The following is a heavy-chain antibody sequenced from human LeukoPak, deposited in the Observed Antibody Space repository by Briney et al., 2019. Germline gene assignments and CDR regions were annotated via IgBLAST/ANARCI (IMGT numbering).Heavy chain of an antibody. CDR1: GFTFSSYA. Sequence: GGALRLSCAASGFTFSSYAMNWVRQAPGKGLEWVSGISNSGGSTYYADSVKGRFTISRDNSKNTLYLQMNSLRAEDTAVYYCAKETSSSFDYWGQGTLVTVSS. CDR3: AKETSSSFDY. V-gene: IGHV3-23*01. CDR2: ISNSGGST. J-gene: IGHJ4*02. D-gene: IGHD6-6*01.